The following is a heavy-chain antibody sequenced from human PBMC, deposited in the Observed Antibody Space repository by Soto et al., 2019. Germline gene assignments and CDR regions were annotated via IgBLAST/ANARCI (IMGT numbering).Heavy chain of an antibody. CDR2: IYYTGST. D-gene: IGHD5-12*01. V-gene: IGHV4-39*02. Sequence: QLQLQESGPGLVKPSETLSLTCTVSGDSINSSSYYWGWIRQPPGKGLEWIGSIYYTGSTYYNPSLKSRVTISVDTSKSQFSLKLNSVTAADTAVYYCAREGVPTKGDAFDVWGQGTMVTVSS. CDR3: AREGVPTKGDAFDV. CDR1: GDSINSSSYY. J-gene: IGHJ3*01.